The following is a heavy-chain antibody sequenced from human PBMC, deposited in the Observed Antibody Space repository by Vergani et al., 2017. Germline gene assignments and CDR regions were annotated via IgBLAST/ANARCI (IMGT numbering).Heavy chain of an antibody. CDR3: AREVYADCSSTSCYTHYYYMDV. J-gene: IGHJ6*03. D-gene: IGHD2-2*02. CDR1: GYTFTSYG. Sequence: QVQLVQSGAEVKKPGASVKVSCKASGYTFTSYGISWVRQAPGQGLEWMGWISAYNGNKNYAQKLQGRVTMTTDTSTSTAYMELRSLRSDDTAVYYCAREVYADCSSTSCYTHYYYMDVWGKGTTVTVSS. V-gene: IGHV1-18*01. CDR2: ISAYNGNK.